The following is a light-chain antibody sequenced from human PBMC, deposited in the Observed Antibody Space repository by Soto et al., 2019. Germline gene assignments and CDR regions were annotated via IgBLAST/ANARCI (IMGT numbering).Light chain of an antibody. V-gene: IGLV2-14*03. CDR3: TSYTSSFTYV. J-gene: IGLJ1*01. Sequence: QSVLTQPASVSGSPGQSITISCTGTSSDVGGYNFVSWYQHPPGKAPKLIIYDVSYRPSGVSNRFSVSKSGNTASLTISGLQAEDEADYYCTSYTSSFTYVFGTGTKVTVL. CDR2: DVS. CDR1: SSDVGGYNF.